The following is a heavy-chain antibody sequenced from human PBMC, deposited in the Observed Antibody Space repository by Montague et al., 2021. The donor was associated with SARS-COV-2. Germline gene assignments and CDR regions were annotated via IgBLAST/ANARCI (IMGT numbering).Heavy chain of an antibody. V-gene: IGHV3-48*02. J-gene: IGHJ6*02. CDR2: ISSSSSTI. CDR1: GFTFSSYS. D-gene: IGHD2-2*01. CDR3: ARDHYCSSTSCYRARYYYYGMDV. Sequence: SLRLSRAASGFTFSSYSMNWVRQAPGKGLEWVSYISSSSSTIYYADSVXGRFTISRDNAKNSLYLQMNSLRDEDTAVYYCARDHYCSSTSCYRARYYYYGMDVWGQGTTVTVSS.